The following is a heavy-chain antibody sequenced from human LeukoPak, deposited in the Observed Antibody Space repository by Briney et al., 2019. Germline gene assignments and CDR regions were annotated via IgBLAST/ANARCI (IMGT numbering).Heavy chain of an antibody. CDR3: ARDAFLGYCSSTSCYQSWFDP. CDR1: GFTFSSNW. Sequence: GGPLKLSCAPSGFTFSSNWMSWSRKAQGKGREWWATKKQDGSEKYYVDSVKGRFTISRDNAKNSLYLQMNSLRAEDTAVYYCARDAFLGYCSSTSCYQSWFDPWGQGTLVTVSS. D-gene: IGHD2-2*01. J-gene: IGHJ5*02. V-gene: IGHV3-7*01. CDR2: KKQDGSEK.